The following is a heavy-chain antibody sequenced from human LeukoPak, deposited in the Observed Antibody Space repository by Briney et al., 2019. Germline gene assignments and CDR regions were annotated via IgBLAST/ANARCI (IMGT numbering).Heavy chain of an antibody. Sequence: SETLSLTCAVYGGSFSGYYWSWIRQPPGKGLEWIGEINHSGSTNYNPSLKSRVTISVDTSKNQFSLKLSSVTAADTAVYYCARGGYRVYGMDVWGKGTRSPSPQ. D-gene: IGHD5-18*01. CDR1: GGSFSGYY. CDR2: INHSGST. J-gene: IGHJ6*04. V-gene: IGHV4-34*01. CDR3: ARGGYRVYGMDV.